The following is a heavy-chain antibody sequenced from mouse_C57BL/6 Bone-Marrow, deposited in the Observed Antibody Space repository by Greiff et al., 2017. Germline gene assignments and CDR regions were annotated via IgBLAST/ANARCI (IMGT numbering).Heavy chain of an antibody. V-gene: IGHV1-64*01. CDR3: ASRVTTPHFDY. CDR1: GYTFTSYW. Sequence: QVQLKQPGAELVKPGASVKLSCKASGYTFTSYWMHWVKQRPGQGLEWIGMIHPNSGSTNYNEKFKSKATLTVDKSSSTAYMQLSSLTSEDSAVYYCASRVTTPHFDYWGQGTTLTVSS. D-gene: IGHD2-3*01. CDR2: IHPNSGST. J-gene: IGHJ2*01.